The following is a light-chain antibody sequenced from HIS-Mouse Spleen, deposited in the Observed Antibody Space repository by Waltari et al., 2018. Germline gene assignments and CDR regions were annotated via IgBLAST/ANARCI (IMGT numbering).Light chain of an antibody. J-gene: IGLJ1*01. CDR1: NIGSKS. Sequence: SYVLTQPPSVSVAPGKTARITCGGNNIGSKSVHWYQQKPGQAPVLVVYDDSDRPSVIPERFSGSNSGKTATLTISRVEAGDEDDYYCQVWDSSSDHYVFGTGTKVTVL. CDR2: DDS. V-gene: IGLV3-21*03. CDR3: QVWDSSSDHYV.